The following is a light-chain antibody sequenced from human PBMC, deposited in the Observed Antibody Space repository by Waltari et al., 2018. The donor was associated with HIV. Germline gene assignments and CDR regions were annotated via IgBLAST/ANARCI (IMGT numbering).Light chain of an antibody. V-gene: IGLV1-44*01. Sequence: QSVLTQPPSASGTPGQRLVLSCSGSLSNIGRTTVNLYQQLPGTAPQLLLYSNNQRPVGVPDRFSVSKSGTSASLAISGLQSDDEADYYCATWDDRLKAVLFGGGTRVTVV. J-gene: IGLJ2*01. CDR3: ATWDDRLKAVL. CDR2: SNN. CDR1: LSNIGRTT.